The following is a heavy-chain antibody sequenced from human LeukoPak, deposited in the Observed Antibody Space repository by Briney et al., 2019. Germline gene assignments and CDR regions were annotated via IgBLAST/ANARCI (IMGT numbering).Heavy chain of an antibody. D-gene: IGHD3-22*01. CDR3: ASVYDSSGYNFDY. CDR2: IYHSGST. Sequence: SETLSLTCTVSGYSISSGYYWGWIQQPPGKGLEWIGSIYHSGSTYYNPSLKSRVTISVDTSKNQSSLKLSSVTAADTAVYYCASVYDSSGYNFDYWGQGTLVTVSS. CDR1: GYSISSGYY. J-gene: IGHJ4*02. V-gene: IGHV4-38-2*02.